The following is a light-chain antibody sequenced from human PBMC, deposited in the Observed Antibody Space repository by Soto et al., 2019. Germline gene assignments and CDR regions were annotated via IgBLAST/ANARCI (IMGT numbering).Light chain of an antibody. V-gene: IGLV2-8*01. CDR2: EVS. CDR3: SSYAGSNIYV. Sequence: QSVLTQPPSASRSPGQSVTIPCTGTSRDVGGYNYVSWYQQHPGKAPKLMIYEVSKRPSGVPDRFSGSKSGNTASLTVSGLQAEDEADYYCSSYAGSNIYVFGTGTKVTVL. J-gene: IGLJ1*01. CDR1: SRDVGGYNY.